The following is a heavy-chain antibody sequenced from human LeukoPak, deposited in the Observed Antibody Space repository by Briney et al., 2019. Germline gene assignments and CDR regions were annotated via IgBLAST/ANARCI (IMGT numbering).Heavy chain of an antibody. D-gene: IGHD5-24*01. CDR1: GFTFSDYW. CDR3: ARWLELMRNFDW. V-gene: IGHV3-7*01. CDR2: IKQDGSEK. J-gene: IGHJ4*02. Sequence: GGSLRLSCVGSGFTFSDYWVSWVRQAPGKGLEWVANIKQDGSEKDYVDALKGRFTISRDNAKNSLYLQMNSLRAEDTAVYYCARWLELMRNFDWWGQGTLVTVSS.